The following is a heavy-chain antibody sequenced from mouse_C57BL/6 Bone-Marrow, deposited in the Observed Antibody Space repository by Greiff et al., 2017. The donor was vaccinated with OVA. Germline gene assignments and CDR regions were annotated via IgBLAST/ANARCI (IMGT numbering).Heavy chain of an antibody. D-gene: IGHD4-1*01. CDR3: ARPPRLGQERYYYAMDY. J-gene: IGHJ4*01. CDR1: GYTFTSYW. Sequence: VQLQQPGAELVKPGASVKLSCKASGYTFTSYWMHWVKQRPGQGLEWIGTIHPNTGSTNYNEKFKSKATLTVDKSSSTAYMQLSSLTSENSAVYYCARPPRLGQERYYYAMDYWGQGTSVTVSS. V-gene: IGHV1-64*01. CDR2: IHPNTGST.